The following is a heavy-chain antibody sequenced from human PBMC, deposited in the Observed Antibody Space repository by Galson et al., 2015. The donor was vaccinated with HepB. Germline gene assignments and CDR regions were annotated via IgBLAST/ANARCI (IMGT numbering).Heavy chain of an antibody. CDR2: IKSKTDGGTT. D-gene: IGHD3-3*01. V-gene: IGHV3-15*01. CDR3: TTPSEDFDYFDY. CDR1: GFTFSNAW. Sequence: SLRLSCAASGFTFSNAWMSWVRQAPGKGLEWVGRIKSKTDGGTTDYAAPVKGRFTISRDDSKNTLYLQMNSLKTEDTAVYYCTTPSEDFDYFDYWGQGTLVTVSS. J-gene: IGHJ4*02.